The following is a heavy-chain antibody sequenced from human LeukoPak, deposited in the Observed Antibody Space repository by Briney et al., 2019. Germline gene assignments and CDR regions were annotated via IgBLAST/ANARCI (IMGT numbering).Heavy chain of an antibody. Sequence: SETLSLTCTVYGGSFSGYYWSWIRQPPGKGLEWIGEINHSGSTNYNPSLKSRVTISVDTSKNQFSLKLSSVTAADTAVYYCARQRRVRGAKEVYYYYYYYMDVWGKGTTVTISS. CDR2: INHSGST. V-gene: IGHV4-34*01. D-gene: IGHD3-10*01. CDR1: GGSFSGYY. J-gene: IGHJ6*03. CDR3: ARQRRVRGAKEVYYYYYYYMDV.